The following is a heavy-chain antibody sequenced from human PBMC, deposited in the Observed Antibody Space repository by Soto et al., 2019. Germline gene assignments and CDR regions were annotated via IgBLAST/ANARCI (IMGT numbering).Heavy chain of an antibody. V-gene: IGHV4-59*08. CDR3: ARQGFGHLHGLVDV. J-gene: IGHJ6*02. CDR1: GGSITSHY. Sequence: QVQLQESGPGLVKPLETLSLTCSVSGGSITSHYCSWFRQSPGKGLEWIGYIHHGGSTSYNPSLKSRATMSVDTSKTQFSLKVSSVTAADTALYYCARQGFGHLHGLVDVWGPGTTVTVSS. D-gene: IGHD3-10*01. CDR2: IHHGGST.